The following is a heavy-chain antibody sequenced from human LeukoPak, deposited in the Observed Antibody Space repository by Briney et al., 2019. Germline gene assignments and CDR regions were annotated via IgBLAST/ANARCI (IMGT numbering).Heavy chain of an antibody. CDR3: AKSTYYDILTGQPFGY. Sequence: GGSLRLSCTASGFTFDDYAMHWVRQAPGKGLEWVSGISWNSGSIGYADSVKGRFTISRDNAKNSLYLQMNSLRAEDTALYYCAKSTYYDILTGQPFGYWGQGTLVTVSS. CDR1: GFTFDDYA. V-gene: IGHV3-9*01. CDR2: ISWNSGSI. J-gene: IGHJ4*02. D-gene: IGHD3-9*01.